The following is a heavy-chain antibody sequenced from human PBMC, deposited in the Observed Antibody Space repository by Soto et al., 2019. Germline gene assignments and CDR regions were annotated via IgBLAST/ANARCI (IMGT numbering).Heavy chain of an antibody. V-gene: IGHV4-59*01. CDR1: GGSISNYQ. J-gene: IGHJ5*02. CDR2: IYYSGNT. CDR3: ARRTVSHWSAP. D-gene: IGHD4-4*01. Sequence: PSETLSLTCTVSGGSISNYQWNWIRQPPGKGLEWIGYIYYSGNTNYNPSLKSRVTISVDTSKNQFSLKLNSVTAADTAVYYCARRTVSHWSAPWGQGPLVTLSS.